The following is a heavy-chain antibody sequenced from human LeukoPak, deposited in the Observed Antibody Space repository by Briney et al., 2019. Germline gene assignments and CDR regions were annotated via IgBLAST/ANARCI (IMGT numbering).Heavy chain of an antibody. D-gene: IGHD6-13*01. J-gene: IGHJ4*02. V-gene: IGHV3-7*01. CDR3: ARDPGIAAAGTVGYFDS. CDR2: IGQDGGEK. CDR1: GFTFTTYW. Sequence: GGSLRLSCAASGFTFTTYWMSWVRQAPGKWQEWEANIGQDGGEKYYVDSVKGRFTISRDNAENSLFLQMDSLRDEDTAVYYCARDPGIAAAGTVGYFDSWGQGILVTVSS.